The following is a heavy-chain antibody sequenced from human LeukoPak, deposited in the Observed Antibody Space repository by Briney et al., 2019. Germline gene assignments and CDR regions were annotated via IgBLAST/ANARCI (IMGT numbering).Heavy chain of an antibody. J-gene: IGHJ4*02. CDR2: INSDGSNT. CDR1: GFTFSNYW. V-gene: IGHV3-74*01. CDR3: ARGYSYGYRIDY. Sequence: PGGSLRLSCATSGFTFSNYWMHWVRQAPGKGLVWVSRINSDGSNTSYADSVKGRFTISRDNAKSTLYLQMNSLRAEDTAVYYCARGYSYGYRIDYWGQGTLVTVSS. D-gene: IGHD5-18*01.